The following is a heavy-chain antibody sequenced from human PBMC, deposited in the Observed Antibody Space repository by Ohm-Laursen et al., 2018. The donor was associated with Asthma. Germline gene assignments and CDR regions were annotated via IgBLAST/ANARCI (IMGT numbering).Heavy chain of an antibody. D-gene: IGHD2-2*01. Sequence: GSLRLSCTASGFTFGDYAMTWVRQAPGKGLEWVSSISGSGGTTYYADSVRGRFTISRDNSKNTLYLLMNTLRADDTAGYYCAKGRSADSTSCYNYWGQGTLVTVSS. CDR3: AKGRSADSTSCYNY. J-gene: IGHJ4*02. V-gene: IGHV3-23*01. CDR2: ISGSGGTT. CDR1: GFTFGDYA.